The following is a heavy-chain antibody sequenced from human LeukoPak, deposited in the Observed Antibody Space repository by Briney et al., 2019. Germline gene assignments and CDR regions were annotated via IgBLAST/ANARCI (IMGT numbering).Heavy chain of an antibody. CDR3: AKSVAGTYFDY. CDR1: GFTFDDYG. V-gene: IGHV3-43D*03. Sequence: GGSLRLSCAASGFTFDDYGMSWVRQAPGKGLEWVSLISWDGGSTYYADSVKGRFTISRDNSKNSLYLQMNSLRAEDTALYYCAKSVAGTYFDYWGQGTLVTVSS. J-gene: IGHJ4*02. D-gene: IGHD6-19*01. CDR2: ISWDGGST.